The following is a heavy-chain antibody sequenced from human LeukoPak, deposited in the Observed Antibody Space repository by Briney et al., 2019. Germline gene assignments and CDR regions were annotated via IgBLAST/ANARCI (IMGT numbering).Heavy chain of an antibody. CDR1: GFPFRNFA. CDR2: ISDSGDRT. D-gene: IGHD2-15*01. CDR3: TNRGLGYWYMDV. V-gene: IGHV3-23*01. Sequence: GGSLRLSCAASGFPFRNFAMSWVRPAPGRGLEWVSAISDSGDRTNYIDSVKGRFTISRDNSKNTLYLQISSLRAEDTAIYYCTNRGLGYWYMDVWGKGTTVTVSS. J-gene: IGHJ6*03.